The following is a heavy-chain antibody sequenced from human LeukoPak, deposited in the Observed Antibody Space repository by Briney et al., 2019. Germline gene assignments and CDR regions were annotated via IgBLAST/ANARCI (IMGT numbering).Heavy chain of an antibody. D-gene: IGHD1-14*01. CDR3: ARVGPGVNPDYYYYYMDV. CDR2: ISYDGSYK. J-gene: IGHJ6*03. V-gene: IGHV3-30*04. Sequence: GRSLRLSCAASGFTFTNYAMHWVRQAPGKGLEWVAVISYDGSYKDYADSVKGRFTISRDNAKNSLYLQMNSLRAEDTAVYYCARVGPGVNPDYYYYYMDVWGKGTTVTVSS. CDR1: GFTFTNYA.